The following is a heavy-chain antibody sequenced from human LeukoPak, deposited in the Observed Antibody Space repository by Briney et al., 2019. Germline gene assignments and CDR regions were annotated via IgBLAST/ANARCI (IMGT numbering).Heavy chain of an antibody. Sequence: GGSLRLSCAASGFTFSNYAMNWVRQAPGKGLEWVSSISGSGGNTYYADSVKGRFTISRDNSKNTLYLQMNSLRAEDTAVYYCARRSDQLLLDYWGQGTLVTVSS. CDR1: GFTFSNYA. V-gene: IGHV3-23*01. D-gene: IGHD2-2*01. J-gene: IGHJ4*02. CDR2: ISGSGGNT. CDR3: ARRSDQLLLDY.